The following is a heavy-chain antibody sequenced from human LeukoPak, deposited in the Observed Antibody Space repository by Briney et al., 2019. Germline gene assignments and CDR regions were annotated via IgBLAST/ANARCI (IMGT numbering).Heavy chain of an antibody. D-gene: IGHD4-17*01. CDR3: AREGGDYVNDY. J-gene: IGHJ4*02. V-gene: IGHV3-30*04. CDR2: ISYDGSNK. CDR1: GFTFSSYA. Sequence: GGSLRLSCAASGFTFSSYAMHWVRQAPGKGLEWVAVISYDGSNKYYADSVKGRFTISRDNSKNTLYLQMNSLRAEDTAVYYCAREGGDYVNDYWGQGTLVTVSS.